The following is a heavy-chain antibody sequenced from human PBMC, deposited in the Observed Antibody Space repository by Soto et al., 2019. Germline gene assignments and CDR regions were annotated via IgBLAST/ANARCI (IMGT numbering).Heavy chain of an antibody. Sequence: LRLSCAASGFTFSSYSMNWVRQAPGKGLEWVSSISSSSSYIYYADSVKGRFTISRDNAKNSLYLQMNSLRAEDTAVYYCARAYDFWSGYYTDFDYWGQGTLVTSPQ. V-gene: IGHV3-21*01. J-gene: IGHJ4*02. D-gene: IGHD3-3*01. CDR2: ISSSSSYI. CDR1: GFTFSSYS. CDR3: ARAYDFWSGYYTDFDY.